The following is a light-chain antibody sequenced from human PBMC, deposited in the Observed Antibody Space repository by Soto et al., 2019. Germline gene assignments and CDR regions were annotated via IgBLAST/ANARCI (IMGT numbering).Light chain of an antibody. J-gene: IGKJ1*01. CDR2: DAS. CDR1: QSLSSW. Sequence: DIPLTQSHSTLSVSVGEGVSIXWRASQSLSSWLAWYQQKPGKAPKLLIYDASSLESGVPSRFSGSGSGTEFTLTISSLQPDDFATYYCQQYNSYSGTFGQGTKVDIK. V-gene: IGKV1-5*01. CDR3: QQYNSYSGT.